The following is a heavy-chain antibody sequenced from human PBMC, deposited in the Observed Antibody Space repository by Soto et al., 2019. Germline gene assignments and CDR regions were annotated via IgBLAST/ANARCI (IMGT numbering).Heavy chain of an antibody. CDR1: GGTFSSYT. CDR3: ARDLPYCSGGSCYSVDFDY. Sequence: GASVKVSCKASGGTFSSYTISWVRQAPGQGLEWMGRIIPILGIANYAQKFQGRVTITADKSTSTAYMELSSLRSEDTAVYYCARDLPYCSGGSCYSVDFDYWGQGTLVTVSS. D-gene: IGHD2-15*01. J-gene: IGHJ4*02. CDR2: IIPILGIA. V-gene: IGHV1-69*04.